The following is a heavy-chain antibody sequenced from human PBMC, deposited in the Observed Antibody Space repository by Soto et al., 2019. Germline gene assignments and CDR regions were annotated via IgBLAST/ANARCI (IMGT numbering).Heavy chain of an antibody. J-gene: IGHJ3*02. V-gene: IGHV4-34*01. D-gene: IGHD1-26*01. CDR2: INHSGST. CDR3: ASGSYDAFDI. CDR1: GGSFSGYY. Sequence: QVQLQQWGAGLLKPSETLSLTCAVYGGSFSGYYWSWIRQPPGKGLEWIGEINHSGSTNYNPSLKSRVTISVDTSKNQFSLKLSSVTAAYTAVYYCASGSYDAFDIWGQGTMVTVSS.